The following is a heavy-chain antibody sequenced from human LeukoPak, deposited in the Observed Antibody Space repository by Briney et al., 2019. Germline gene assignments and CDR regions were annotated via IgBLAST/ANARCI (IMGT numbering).Heavy chain of an antibody. CDR2: IYYSGST. D-gene: IGHD3-9*01. J-gene: IGHJ6*02. CDR1: GGSISSYY. V-gene: IGHV4-59*01. CDR3: ARVDDILTGSSGIDV. Sequence: SETLSLTCTVSGGSISSYYWSWIRQPPGKGLEWIGYIYYSGSTNYNPSLKSRVTISVDTSKNQFSLKLSSVTAADTAVYYCARVDDILTGSSGIDVWGQGTTVTVSS.